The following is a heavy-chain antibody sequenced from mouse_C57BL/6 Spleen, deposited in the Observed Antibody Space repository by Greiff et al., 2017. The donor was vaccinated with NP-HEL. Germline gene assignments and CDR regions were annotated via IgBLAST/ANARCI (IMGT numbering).Heavy chain of an antibody. CDR1: GYAFSSYW. D-gene: IGHD2-4*01. V-gene: IGHV1-80*01. CDR3: ARGIDYDEGFAY. CDR2: IYPGDGDT. J-gene: IGHJ3*01. Sequence: VQGVESGAELVKPGASVKISCKASGYAFSSYWMNWVKQRPGKGLEWIGQIYPGDGDTNYNGKFKGKATLTADKSSSTAYMQLSSLTSEDSAVYFCARGIDYDEGFAYWGQGTLVTVSA.